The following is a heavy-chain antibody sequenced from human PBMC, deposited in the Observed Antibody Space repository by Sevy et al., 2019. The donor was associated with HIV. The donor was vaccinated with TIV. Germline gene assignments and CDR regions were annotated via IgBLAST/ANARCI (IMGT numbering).Heavy chain of an antibody. CDR2: INHSGST. Sequence: GSLRLSCAVYGGSFSGYYWSWIRQPPGKGLEWIGEINHSGSTNYNPSLKSRVTISVDTSKNQFSLKLSSVTAADTAVYYCAREGGHTSAWTPGKYWGQGTQVTVSS. V-gene: IGHV4-34*01. CDR3: AREGGHTSAWTPGKY. CDR1: GGSFSGYY. J-gene: IGHJ4*02. D-gene: IGHD6-19*01.